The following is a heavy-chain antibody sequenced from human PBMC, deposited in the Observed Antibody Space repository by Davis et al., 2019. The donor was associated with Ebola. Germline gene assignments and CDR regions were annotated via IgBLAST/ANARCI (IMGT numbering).Heavy chain of an antibody. D-gene: IGHD3-10*01. CDR1: GGSIDSGGYY. CDR2: IFYSGST. V-gene: IGHV4-31*03. Sequence: SETLSLTCTVSGGSIDSGGYYWSWIRQRPGKGLEWIGYIFYSGSTYYNPSLKSRVTLSVDTSKNQFSLRLRSVTAADTAVYYCARRAGFQYYYGMDVWGKGTTVSVSS. J-gene: IGHJ6*04. CDR3: ARRAGFQYYYGMDV.